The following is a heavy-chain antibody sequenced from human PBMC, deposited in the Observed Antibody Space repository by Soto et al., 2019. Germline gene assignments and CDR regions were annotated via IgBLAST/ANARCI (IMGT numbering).Heavy chain of an antibody. Sequence: QVQLQQWGAGLLKPSETLSLTCAVYGGSFSGYYWSWIRQPPGKGLEWIGEINHSGSTNYNPSLNSRVTISVYASKNQFSLKLSSVTAADTAVYYCARDSNLNYGLVYYYYYMDVWGKGTTVTVSS. V-gene: IGHV4-34*01. J-gene: IGHJ6*03. CDR1: GGSFSGYY. D-gene: IGHD1-7*01. CDR3: ARDSNLNYGLVYYYYYMDV. CDR2: INHSGST.